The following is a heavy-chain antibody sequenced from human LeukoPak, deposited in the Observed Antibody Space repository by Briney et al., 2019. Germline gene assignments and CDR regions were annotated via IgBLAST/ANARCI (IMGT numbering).Heavy chain of an antibody. Sequence: SVKVSCKASGGTFSSYTISWVRQAPGQGLEWMGRIIPILGIANYAQKFQGRVTITADKSTSTAYMELSSLRSEDTAVYYCARMSTVTSPFDYWGQGTLVTVSS. D-gene: IGHD4-11*01. CDR3: ARMSTVTSPFDY. V-gene: IGHV1-69*02. CDR1: GGTFSSYT. J-gene: IGHJ4*02. CDR2: IIPILGIA.